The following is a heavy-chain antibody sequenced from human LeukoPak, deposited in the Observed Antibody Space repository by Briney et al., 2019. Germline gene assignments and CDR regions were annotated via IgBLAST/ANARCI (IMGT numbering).Heavy chain of an antibody. Sequence: SETLSLTCAVYRGSFSGYYWSWIRQPPGKGLEWIGEISHSGSTNYNPSLKSRVTISVDTSKNQFSLKLSSVTAADTAVYYCARVIDDILTGYYPDYWGQGTLVTVSS. D-gene: IGHD3-9*01. CDR1: RGSFSGYY. CDR3: ARVIDDILTGYYPDY. V-gene: IGHV4-34*01. CDR2: ISHSGST. J-gene: IGHJ4*02.